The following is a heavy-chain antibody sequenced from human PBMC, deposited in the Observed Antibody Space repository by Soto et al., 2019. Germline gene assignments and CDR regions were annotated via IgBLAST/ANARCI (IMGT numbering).Heavy chain of an antibody. Sequence: EVQLLESGGGLVQPGGSLRLSCAASGFTFSSYAMSWVSQAPGKGLEWVSAISGSGGSTYYADSVKGRFTISRDNSKNTRYLQRNSLRDEDTAVYYCAKASAYIWGSYRHDYYFDYWGQGTLVTASS. CDR1: GFTFSSYA. CDR3: AKASAYIWGSYRHDYYFDY. D-gene: IGHD3-16*02. CDR2: ISGSGGST. V-gene: IGHV3-23*01. J-gene: IGHJ4*02.